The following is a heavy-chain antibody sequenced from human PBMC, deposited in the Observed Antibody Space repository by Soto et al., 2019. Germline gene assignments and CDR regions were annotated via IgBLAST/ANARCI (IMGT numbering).Heavy chain of an antibody. V-gene: IGHV3-48*02. D-gene: IGHD3-9*01. CDR3: ARESNFDRTQYYYYGMDV. J-gene: IGHJ6*02. CDR2: ISSSSSTI. Sequence: GGSLRLSCAASGFTFSSYSMNWVRQAPGKGLEWVSYISSSSSTIYYADSVKGRFTISRDNAKNSLYLQMNSLRDEDTAVYYCARESNFDRTQYYYYGMDVWGQGTTVTVSS. CDR1: GFTFSSYS.